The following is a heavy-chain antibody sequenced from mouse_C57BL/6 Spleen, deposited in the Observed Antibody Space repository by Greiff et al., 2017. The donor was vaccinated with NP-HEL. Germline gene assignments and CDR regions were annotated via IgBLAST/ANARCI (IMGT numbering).Heavy chain of an antibody. D-gene: IGHD2-5*01. CDR1: GFTFSSYT. V-gene: IGHV5-9*01. CDR2: ISGGGGNT. CDR3: ARVYYSNYGGFAY. J-gene: IGHJ3*01. Sequence: EVQGVESGGGLVKPGGSLKLSCAASGFTFSSYTMSWVRQTPEKRLEWVATISGGGGNTDYPDSVKGRFTISRDNAKNTLYLQMSSLRSEDTALYYCARVYYSNYGGFAYWGQGTLVTVSA.